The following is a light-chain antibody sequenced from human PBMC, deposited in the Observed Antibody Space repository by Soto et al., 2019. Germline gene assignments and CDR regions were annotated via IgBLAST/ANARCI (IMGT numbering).Light chain of an antibody. CDR3: AAWDDSLNVVV. V-gene: IGLV1-36*01. CDR1: SPNIGNNA. J-gene: IGLJ2*01. Sequence: SVLTQPPSVSEAPRQRVTISCSGSSPNIGNNAVNWYQQLPGKAPKLLIYYDDLLPSGVSDRFSGSKSGTSASLAISGLQSEDEADYYCAAWDDSLNVVVFGGGTKVTVL. CDR2: YDD.